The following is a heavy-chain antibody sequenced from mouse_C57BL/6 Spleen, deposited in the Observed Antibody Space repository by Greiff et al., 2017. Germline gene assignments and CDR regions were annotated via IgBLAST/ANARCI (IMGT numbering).Heavy chain of an antibody. CDR3: ARRGNPYAMDY. J-gene: IGHJ4*01. Sequence: VQLKESGGGLVKPGGSLKLSCAASGFTFSDYGMHWVRQAPEKGLEWVAYISSGSSTIYYADTVKGRFTISRDNAKNTLFLQMTSLRSEDTAMYYGARRGNPYAMDYWGQGTSVTVSS. V-gene: IGHV5-17*01. CDR1: GFTFSDYG. CDR2: ISSGSSTI.